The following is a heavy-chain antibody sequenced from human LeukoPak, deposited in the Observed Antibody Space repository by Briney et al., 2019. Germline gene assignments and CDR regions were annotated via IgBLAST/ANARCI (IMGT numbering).Heavy chain of an antibody. CDR1: GFTFSSYW. V-gene: IGHV3-7*03. D-gene: IGHD3-9*01. Sequence: GGSLRLSCAASGFTFSSYWMSWVRQAPGKGLEWVANIKQDGSEKYYVDSVKGRFTISRDNAKNSLYLQMNSLRAEDTAVYYCARVGLTGYLGSYNWFDPWGQGTLVTVSS. CDR2: IKQDGSEK. CDR3: ARVGLTGYLGSYNWFDP. J-gene: IGHJ5*02.